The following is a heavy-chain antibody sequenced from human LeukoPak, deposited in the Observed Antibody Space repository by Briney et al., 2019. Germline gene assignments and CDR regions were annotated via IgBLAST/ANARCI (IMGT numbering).Heavy chain of an antibody. CDR2: INPSGGST. CDR3: ARGNCGGDCPYWYFDL. J-gene: IGHJ2*01. V-gene: IGHV1-46*01. CDR1: GYTFTSYH. Sequence: ASVKVSCKASGYTFTSYHMHWVRQAPGQGLEWMGIINPSGGSTSYAQKFQGRVTMTRDTSTSTVYMELSSLRSEDTAVYYCARGNCGGDCPYWYFDLWGRGTLVTVSS. D-gene: IGHD2-21*02.